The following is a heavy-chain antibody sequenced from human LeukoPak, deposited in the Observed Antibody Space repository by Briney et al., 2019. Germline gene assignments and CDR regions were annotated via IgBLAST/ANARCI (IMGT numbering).Heavy chain of an antibody. CDR2: IESASNYI. CDR1: GFSFSDYT. J-gene: IGHJ4*02. V-gene: IGHV3-21*01. D-gene: IGHD6-19*01. CDR3: AREATSGWFYFDH. Sequence: AGSLRLSCVASGFSFSDYTMNWFRQVPGEGLEWLSSIESASNYIYYADSVKGRFTISRDNAKNSLFLQMDSLTAEDTAVYYCAREATSGWFYFDHRGQGTLVAV.